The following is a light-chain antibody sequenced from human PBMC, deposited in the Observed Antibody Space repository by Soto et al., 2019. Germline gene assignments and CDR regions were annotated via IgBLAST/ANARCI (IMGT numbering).Light chain of an antibody. V-gene: IGLV8-61*01. CDR1: SGSVSTSYY. J-gene: IGLJ3*02. CDR3: VLYMGSGPWV. Sequence: QAVVTQEPSFSVSPGGTVTLTCGLSSGSVSTSYYPSWYQQTPGQAPRTLIYSTNTRSSGVPDRFSGSILGNKAALTITGAQADDESDYYCVLYMGSGPWVFGGGTKLTVL. CDR2: STN.